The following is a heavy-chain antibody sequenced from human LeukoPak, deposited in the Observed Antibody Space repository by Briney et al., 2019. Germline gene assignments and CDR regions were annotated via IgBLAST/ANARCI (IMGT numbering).Heavy chain of an antibody. CDR1: GFTFSNAW. CDR3: ARAQIDY. J-gene: IGHJ4*02. Sequence: GGSLRLSCAASGFTFSNAWLNWVRQAPGKGLEWVANIKQDGSQKYYVDSVKGRFTISRDNAKNSLYLQMNSLRAEDTAIYYCARAQIDYWGQGTLVTVSS. V-gene: IGHV3-7*04. CDR2: IKQDGSQK.